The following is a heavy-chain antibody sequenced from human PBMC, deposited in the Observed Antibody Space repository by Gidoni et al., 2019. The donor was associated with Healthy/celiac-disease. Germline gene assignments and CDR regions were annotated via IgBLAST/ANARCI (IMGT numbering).Heavy chain of an antibody. D-gene: IGHD3-10*01. CDR2: ISSSSSYI. Sequence: EVQLVESGGGLVKPGGSLRLSCAASGFTFSSYRMNWVRQAHGKGLEWVSSISSSSSYIYYADSVKGRFTISRDNAKNSLYLQMNSLRAEDTAVYYCAREVRWFGESKYPTPFDYWGQGTLVTVSS. V-gene: IGHV3-21*01. CDR3: AREVRWFGESKYPTPFDY. CDR1: GFTFSSYR. J-gene: IGHJ4*02.